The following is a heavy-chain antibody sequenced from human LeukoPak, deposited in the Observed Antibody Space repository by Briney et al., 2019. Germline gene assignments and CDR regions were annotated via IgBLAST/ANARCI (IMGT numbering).Heavy chain of an antibody. V-gene: IGHV3-53*01. CDR1: GFTVSSNY. J-gene: IGHJ4*02. D-gene: IGHD6-13*01. Sequence: GGSLRLSCAASGFTVSSNYMSWVRQAPGKGLGWVSVIYSGGSTYYVDSVKGRFTISRDNSKNTLYLQMNSLRAEDTAVYYCARDLGYSSSWYYFDYWGQGTLVTVSS. CDR2: IYSGGST. CDR3: ARDLGYSSSWYYFDY.